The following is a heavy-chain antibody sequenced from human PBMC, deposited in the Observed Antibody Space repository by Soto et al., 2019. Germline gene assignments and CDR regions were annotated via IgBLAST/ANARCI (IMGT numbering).Heavy chain of an antibody. CDR2: IKSKTDGGTT. Sequence: GGSLRLSCAASGFTFSNAWMSWVRQAPGKGLEWVGRIKSKTDGGTTDYAAPVKGRFTISRDDSKNTLYLQMSSLKTEDTAVYYCTTSQKPYSSSWFDYWGQGTLVTVSS. V-gene: IGHV3-15*01. CDR1: GFTFSNAW. CDR3: TTSQKPYSSSWFDY. J-gene: IGHJ5*01. D-gene: IGHD6-13*01.